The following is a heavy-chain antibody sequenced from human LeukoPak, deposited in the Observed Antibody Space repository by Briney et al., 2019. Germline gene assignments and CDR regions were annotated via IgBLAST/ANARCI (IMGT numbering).Heavy chain of an antibody. V-gene: IGHV1-69*04. CDR3: ARGAVSSGYYLRADY. J-gene: IGHJ4*02. CDR2: IIPILGIA. CDR1: GGTFSSYA. D-gene: IGHD3-22*01. Sequence: SVKVSCKASGGTFSSYAISWVRQAPGQGLEWMGRIIPILGIANYAQKFQGRVTITADKSTSTAYMELSSLRSEDTAVYYCARGAVSSGYYLRADYWGQGTLVTVSS.